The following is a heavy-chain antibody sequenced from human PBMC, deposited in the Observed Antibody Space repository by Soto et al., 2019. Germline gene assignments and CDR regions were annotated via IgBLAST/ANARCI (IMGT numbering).Heavy chain of an antibody. J-gene: IGHJ6*02. Sequence: QVQLVQSGAEVKKPGSSVKVSCKASGGTFSSYAISWVRQAPGQGLEWMGGIIPIFGTANYAQKFQGRVTITADESTSTAYMELSSLRSEDTAVYYCARDPYYYDSSGYYPGYYYYGMDVWGQGTTVTVSS. CDR3: ARDPYYYDSSGYYPGYYYYGMDV. V-gene: IGHV1-69*01. CDR1: GGTFSSYA. CDR2: IIPIFGTA. D-gene: IGHD3-22*01.